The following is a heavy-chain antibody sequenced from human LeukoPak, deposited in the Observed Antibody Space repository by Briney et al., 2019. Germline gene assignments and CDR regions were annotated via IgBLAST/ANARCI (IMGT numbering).Heavy chain of an antibody. CDR2: ISVSGTTM. CDR1: GFTFTDYY. D-gene: IGHD3-10*01. CDR3: ARDDAEYYPFDY. Sequence: GGSLRLSCATSGFTFTDYYMSWIRQAPGKGLEWVSYISVSGTTMYYADSVKGRFTLSRDNAKNSLYLQMNSLRAEDTAVYYCARDDAEYYPFDYWGQGTLVTVSS. V-gene: IGHV3-11*01. J-gene: IGHJ4*02.